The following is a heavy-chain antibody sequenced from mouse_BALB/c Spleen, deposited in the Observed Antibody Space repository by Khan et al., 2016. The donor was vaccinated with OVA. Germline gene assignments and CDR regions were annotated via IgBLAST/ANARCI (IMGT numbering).Heavy chain of an antibody. J-gene: IGHJ4*01. CDR3: ARDDSYGSAYRSLDHFALDY. CDR1: GYTFTDYG. V-gene: IGHV9-3*02. Sequence: QIQLVQSGPELKKPGETVKISCKASGYTFTDYGMNWVKQAPGKGLKWMGWINPNTGEPTYAEEFKGRFAFSLETSARTAYLQINNLKNEDTATXFCARDDSYGSAYRSLDHFALDYWGQGTSVTVSS. CDR2: INPNTGEP. D-gene: IGHD1-1*01.